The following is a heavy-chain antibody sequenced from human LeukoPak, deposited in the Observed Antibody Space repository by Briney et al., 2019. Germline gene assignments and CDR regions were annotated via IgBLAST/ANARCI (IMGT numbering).Heavy chain of an antibody. D-gene: IGHD1-1*01. V-gene: IGHV5-51*01. CDR2: IYPGDSET. CDR3: ARQGDDLDIDY. J-gene: IGHJ4*02. CDR1: GYKFSKFW. Sequence: GESLEISCKGSGYKFSKFWIVWVRQMPGKGLECMGYIYPGDSETTYSPSFEGQVTISADTSINTAYLQWSSLKASDTAMFYCARQGDDLDIDYWGQGTLVTVSS.